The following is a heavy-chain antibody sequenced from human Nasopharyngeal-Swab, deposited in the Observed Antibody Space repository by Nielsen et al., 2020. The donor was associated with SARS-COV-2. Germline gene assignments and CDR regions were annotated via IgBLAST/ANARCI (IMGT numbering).Heavy chain of an antibody. D-gene: IGHD1-26*01. CDR2: ISAYNGNT. Sequence: WGRQAPGQGLEWMGWISAYNGNTNHAQKDQGRVTITADESTSTAYMELSSLRSEDTAVYYCARDQAREGYYKFDYWGQGTLVTVSS. CDR3: ARDQAREGYYKFDY. V-gene: IGHV1-18*01. J-gene: IGHJ4*02.